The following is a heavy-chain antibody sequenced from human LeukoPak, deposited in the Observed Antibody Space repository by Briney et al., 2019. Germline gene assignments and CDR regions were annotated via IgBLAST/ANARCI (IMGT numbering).Heavy chain of an antibody. CDR3: AREPRYSGSHYQFDY. V-gene: IGHV3-33*01. J-gene: IGHJ4*02. CDR1: GFTFSSYG. CDR2: IWYDGSNK. D-gene: IGHD1-26*01. Sequence: GGSLRLSCAASGFTFSSYGMHWVRQAPGKGLEWVAVIWYDGSNKYYADSVKGRFTFSRDNSKNTLYLQMNSLRAEDTAVYYCAREPRYSGSHYQFDYWGQGTLVTVSS.